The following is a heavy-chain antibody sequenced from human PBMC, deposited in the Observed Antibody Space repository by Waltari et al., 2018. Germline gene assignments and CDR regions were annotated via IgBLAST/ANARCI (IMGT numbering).Heavy chain of an antibody. V-gene: IGHV3-74*01. CDR2: ITSGGSST. J-gene: IGHJ5*02. Sequence: EVQLVESGGGLVQPGGSLRLSCAASGFTFSSYWMHWVRQAPGRGLVWVSRITSGGSSTSYADSVKGRFTISRDNAKNTLYLQMNSLRAEDTAVYYCARGRYCSGGSCYSWFDPWGQGTLVTVSS. CDR3: ARGRYCSGGSCYSWFDP. CDR1: GFTFSSYW. D-gene: IGHD2-15*01.